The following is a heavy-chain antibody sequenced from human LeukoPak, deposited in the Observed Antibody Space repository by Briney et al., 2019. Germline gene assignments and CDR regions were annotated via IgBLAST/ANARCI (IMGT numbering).Heavy chain of an antibody. V-gene: IGHV3-64D*06. CDR2: ISSNGGST. CDR1: GFTFSNSA. J-gene: IGHJ5*02. Sequence: PGGSLRLSCSASGFTFSNSAMHWVRQAPGKGLEYVSAISSNGGSTYYADSVKGRFTISRDSSKNTLYLQMARLRVEDTAVYYCVKSESGTYDSWGQGTLVTVSS. CDR3: VKSESGTYDS. D-gene: IGHD1-26*01.